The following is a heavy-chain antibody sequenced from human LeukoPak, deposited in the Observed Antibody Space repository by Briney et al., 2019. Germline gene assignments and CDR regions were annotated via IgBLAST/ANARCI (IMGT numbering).Heavy chain of an antibody. CDR2: ISGSGSGGST. CDR1: GFTFSSSA. J-gene: IGHJ5*02. D-gene: IGHD1-26*01. Sequence: PGGSLRLSCAASGFTFSSSAMSWVRQAPGKGLEWVSNISGSGSGGSTYYADSVKGRFTISRDNSKNTLYLQMNSLRGEDTAIYYCSKDATGSYYGLDPWGQGTLVTVYS. CDR3: SKDATGSYYGLDP. V-gene: IGHV3-23*01.